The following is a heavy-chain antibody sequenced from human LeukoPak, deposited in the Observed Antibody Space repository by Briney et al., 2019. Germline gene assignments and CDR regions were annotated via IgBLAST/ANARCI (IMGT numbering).Heavy chain of an antibody. CDR2: IYYSGST. Sequence: SQTLSLTCTVSGGSISSGGYYWSWIRQHPGKGLEWIGYIYYSGSTYYNPSLKSRVTISVDTSKNQFSLKLSSVTAADTAVYYCARVRPPYYYDSSGYLSYFDYWGQGTLVTVSS. CDR1: GGSISSGGYY. V-gene: IGHV4-31*03. CDR3: ARVRPPYYYDSSGYLSYFDY. D-gene: IGHD3-22*01. J-gene: IGHJ4*02.